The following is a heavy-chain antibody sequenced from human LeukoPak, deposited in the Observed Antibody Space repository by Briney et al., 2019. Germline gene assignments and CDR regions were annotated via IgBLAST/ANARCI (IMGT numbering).Heavy chain of an antibody. CDR3: ASIPSGRVDY. D-gene: IGHD5-12*01. Sequence: PSETLSLTCTVSGGSISSSSYYWGWLRQPPGKGLEWIGSIYYSGSTYYNPSLKSRVTISVDTSKNQFSLKLSSVTAADTAVYYCASIPSGRVDYWGQGTLVTVSS. V-gene: IGHV4-39*07. CDR2: IYYSGST. J-gene: IGHJ4*02. CDR1: GGSISSSSYY.